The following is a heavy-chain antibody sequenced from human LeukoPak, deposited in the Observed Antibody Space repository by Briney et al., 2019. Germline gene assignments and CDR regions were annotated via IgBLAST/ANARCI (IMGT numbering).Heavy chain of an antibody. J-gene: IGHJ4*02. CDR1: GYTFTGYY. CDR2: INPNSGGT. Sequence: ASVKVSCKASGYTFTGYYMHWVRQAPGQGLEWMGWINPNSGGTNYAQKFQGRVTMTRDTSISTAYMELSRLRSDDTAVYYCARDYGGYVLYFGYWGQGTLVTVSS. CDR3: ARDYGGYVLYFGY. D-gene: IGHD4-17*01. V-gene: IGHV1-2*02.